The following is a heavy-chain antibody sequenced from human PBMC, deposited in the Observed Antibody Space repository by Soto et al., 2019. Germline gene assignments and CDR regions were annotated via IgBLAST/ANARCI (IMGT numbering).Heavy chain of an antibody. CDR1: GFTFSTYG. V-gene: IGHV3-33*01. Sequence: QVQLVESGGGVVQPGRSLRLSCVASGFTFSTYGMHWVRQAPGKGLEWVAMTWNDGSNKYYTDSMKDRFTISRDNSKNTLYLQMNRLRDEDSAVYYCTTELNDMQAFDIWGQETMVTVSS. CDR2: TWNDGSNK. D-gene: IGHD1-1*01. CDR3: TTELNDMQAFDI. J-gene: IGHJ3*02.